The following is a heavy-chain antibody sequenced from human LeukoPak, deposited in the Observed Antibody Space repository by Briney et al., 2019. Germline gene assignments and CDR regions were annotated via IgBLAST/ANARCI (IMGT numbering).Heavy chain of an antibody. V-gene: IGHV3-21*01. J-gene: IGHJ3*02. D-gene: IGHD6-25*01. CDR1: GFTFSSYS. CDR3: ARECASGAFDI. CDR2: ISSSSSYI. Sequence: GGSLRLSCAASGFTFSSYSMNWVHQAPGKGLEWVSSISSSSSYIYYADSVKGRFTISRDNAKNSLYLQMNSLRAEDTAVYYCARECASGAFDIWGQGTMVTVSS.